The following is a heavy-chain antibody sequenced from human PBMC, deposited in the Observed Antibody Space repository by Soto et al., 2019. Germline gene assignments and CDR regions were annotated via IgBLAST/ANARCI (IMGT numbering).Heavy chain of an antibody. J-gene: IGHJ4*01. CDR1: GDSVSSNSAG. CDR3: ARGEQYSGRIFDY. V-gene: IGHV6-1*01. CDR2: TYYRSKWYY. Sequence: QVQLQQSGPGLVKPSQTLSLTCAITGDSVSSNSAGWSWVRQSPSRGLEWLGRTYYRSKWYYEYAVSVRGRTTTNPDTSKNQYSLQLNSVTPEDTAVYFCARGEQYSGRIFDYWGQGTLVTVSS. D-gene: IGHD1-26*01.